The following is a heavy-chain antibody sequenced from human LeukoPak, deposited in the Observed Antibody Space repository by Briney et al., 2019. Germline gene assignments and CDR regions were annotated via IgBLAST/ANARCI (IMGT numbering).Heavy chain of an antibody. V-gene: IGHV4-39*01. CDR2: IYYSGNT. CDR3: ARLQRWFGDLIPPKGFDY. Sequence: NPSETLSLTCTVSGGSINSRSDYWGWIRQPPGKGLEWIGNIYYSGNTYYNPSLKSRVTISVDTSKNQFSLKLSSVTAADTAVYYCARLQRWFGDLIPPKGFDYWGQGTLVTVSS. D-gene: IGHD3-10*01. CDR1: GGSINSRSDY. J-gene: IGHJ4*02.